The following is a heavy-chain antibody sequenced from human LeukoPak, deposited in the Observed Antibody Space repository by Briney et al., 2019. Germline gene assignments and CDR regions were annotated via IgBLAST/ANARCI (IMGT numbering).Heavy chain of an antibody. CDR2: ISSGSSTT. J-gene: IGHJ4*02. V-gene: IGHV3-48*04. CDR1: GFTFSTYS. D-gene: IGHD3-10*01. Sequence: GGSLRLSCEASGFTFSTYSMNWVRQAPGKGLEWVSHISSGSSTTFYADSVKGRFTISRDNTRNSLSLQMNNLRAEDTAVYYCARDRGSITLVRGVNHYWGQGTLVTVSS. CDR3: ARDRGSITLVRGVNHY.